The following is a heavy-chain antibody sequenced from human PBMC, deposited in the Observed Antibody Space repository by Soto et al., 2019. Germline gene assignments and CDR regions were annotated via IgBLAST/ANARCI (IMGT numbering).Heavy chain of an antibody. D-gene: IGHD6-6*01. CDR2: IIPIFCTA. Sequence: QVQLVQSGSEVKKPGSSVKVSCKASGGTFSSYAISWVRQAPGQWIEWMGGIIPIFCTANYAQKFQGRVTITVDKSKSTAYMELGSLRSDDTDVYYRARGFAVPSIADRPGYYFDYWVQGTLVTVSS. CDR3: ARGFAVPSIADRPGYYFDY. V-gene: IGHV1-69*06. CDR1: GGTFSSYA. J-gene: IGHJ4*02.